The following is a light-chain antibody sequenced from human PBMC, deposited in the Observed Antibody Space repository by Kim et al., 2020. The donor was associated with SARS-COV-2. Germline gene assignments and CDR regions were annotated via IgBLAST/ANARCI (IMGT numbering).Light chain of an antibody. Sequence: QPVLTQSSSASASLGSSVKLTCTLSSGHSSYIIAWHQQQPGKAPRYLMKLEGSGSYNKGSGVPDRFSGSSSGADRYLTISNLQSEDEADYYCETWDSNTHPLWVFGGGTQLTVL. V-gene: IGLV4-60*03. CDR3: ETWDSNTHPLWV. CDR2: LEGSGSY. CDR1: SGHSSYI. J-gene: IGLJ3*02.